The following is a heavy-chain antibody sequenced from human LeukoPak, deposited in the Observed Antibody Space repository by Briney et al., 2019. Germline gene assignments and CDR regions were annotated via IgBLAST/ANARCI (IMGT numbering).Heavy chain of an antibody. D-gene: IGHD3-10*01. CDR1: GFTFSSYA. Sequence: GGSLRLSCAASGFTFSSYAMSWVRQAPGKGLEWVSAISGSGGSTYYADSVKGRFTISRDNSKNTLYLQMNSLRAEDTAVYYCAKDLVRGNYYYMDVWGKGTTVTISS. CDR2: ISGSGGST. V-gene: IGHV3-23*01. J-gene: IGHJ6*03. CDR3: AKDLVRGNYYYMDV.